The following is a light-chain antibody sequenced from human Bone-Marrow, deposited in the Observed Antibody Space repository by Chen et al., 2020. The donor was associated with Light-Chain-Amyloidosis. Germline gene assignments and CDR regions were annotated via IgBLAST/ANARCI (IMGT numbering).Light chain of an antibody. J-gene: IGLJ3*02. CDR2: DDS. V-gene: IGLV3-21*02. CDR3: QVWDRSSDRPV. Sequence: SLLLTHPSPVSVAPGQTATLVWGGNNIGSTSVHWYQQPPGQAPLLVVYDDSDRPSGIPERLSGSNSGNTATLTISRVEAGDEADYYCQVWDRSSDRPVFGGGTKLTVL. CDR1: NIGSTS.